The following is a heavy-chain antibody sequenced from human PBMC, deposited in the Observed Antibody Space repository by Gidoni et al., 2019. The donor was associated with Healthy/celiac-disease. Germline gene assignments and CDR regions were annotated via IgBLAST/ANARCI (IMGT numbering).Heavy chain of an antibody. Sequence: EVQLLESGGGWVQPGGSLRLSCAASGFTFSSYAMSWVRQAPGKGLEWVSAISGSGGSTYYADSVKGRFTISRDNSKNTLYLQMNSLRAEDTAVYYCARDDSSSWLSYYYGMDVWGQGTTVTVSS. J-gene: IGHJ6*02. D-gene: IGHD6-13*01. CDR2: ISGSGGST. V-gene: IGHV3-23*01. CDR1: GFTFSSYA. CDR3: ARDDSSSWLSYYYGMDV.